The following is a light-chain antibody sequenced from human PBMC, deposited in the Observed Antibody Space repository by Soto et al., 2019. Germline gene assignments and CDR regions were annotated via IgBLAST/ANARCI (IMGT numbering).Light chain of an antibody. J-gene: IGLJ2*01. CDR2: DNN. CDR1: SSNIGNNY. Sequence: QAVVTQPPSVSAAPGQKVTISCSGSSSNIGNNYVSWYQQLPGTAPKLLIYDNNERPSGIPDRFSGSKSGTSATLGITGLQTGDEADYYCATWDSSLSAGVFGGGTQLTVL. CDR3: ATWDSSLSAGV. V-gene: IGLV1-51*01.